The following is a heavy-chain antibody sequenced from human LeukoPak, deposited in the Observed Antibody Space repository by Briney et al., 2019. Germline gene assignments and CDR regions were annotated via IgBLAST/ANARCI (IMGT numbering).Heavy chain of an antibody. J-gene: IGHJ4*02. D-gene: IGHD2-15*01. V-gene: IGHV1-18*01. Sequence: ASVKVSCKASGYTFTSYGISWVRQAPGQGLEWMGWISAYNGNTNYAQKLQGRVTMTTDTSTSTAYMELRSLRSDDTAVYYCARDRGNIVVVVAATGGIYDYWGQGTLVTVSS. CDR1: GYTFTSYG. CDR3: ARDRGNIVVVVAATGGIYDY. CDR2: ISAYNGNT.